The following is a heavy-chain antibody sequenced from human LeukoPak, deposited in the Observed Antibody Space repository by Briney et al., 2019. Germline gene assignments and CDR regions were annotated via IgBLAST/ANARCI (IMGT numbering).Heavy chain of an antibody. V-gene: IGHV1-2*06. D-gene: IGHD3-10*01. CDR1: GYTFTGYY. CDR2: INPNSGGT. CDR3: ARGLLWFGELWGFDP. J-gene: IGHJ5*02. Sequence: ASVKVSCKASGYTFTGYYMHWVRQAPGQGLEWMGRINPNSGGTNYAQKFQGRVTMTRDTSISTAYMELSRLRSDDTAVYYCARGLLWFGELWGFDPWGQGTLVTVSS.